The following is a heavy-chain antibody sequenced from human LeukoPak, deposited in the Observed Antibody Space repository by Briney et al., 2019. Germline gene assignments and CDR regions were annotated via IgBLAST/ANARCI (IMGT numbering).Heavy chain of an antibody. J-gene: IGHJ6*02. CDR2: INHSGST. Sequence: SETLSLTCAVYGGSFSSYYWSWIRQPPGKGLEWIGEINHSGSTNYNPSLKSRVTISVDTSKNQFSLKLSSVTTADTAVYYCARGGITMVRGVISGTNYYYGMDVWGQGTTVTVSS. V-gene: IGHV4-34*01. CDR1: GGSFSSYY. D-gene: IGHD3-10*01. CDR3: ARGGITMVRGVISGTNYYYGMDV.